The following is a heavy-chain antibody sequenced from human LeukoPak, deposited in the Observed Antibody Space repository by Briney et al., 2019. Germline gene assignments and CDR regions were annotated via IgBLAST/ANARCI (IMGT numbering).Heavy chain of an antibody. J-gene: IGHJ4*02. Sequence: SETLSLTCAVYGGSFSGYYWSWIRQPPGKGLEWIGEINHSGITNYNPSLKSRVTISVDTSKNQFSLKLSSVTAADTAVYYCARYRSWYPFDYWGQGTLVTVSS. D-gene: IGHD6-13*01. CDR2: INHSGIT. CDR1: GGSFSGYY. V-gene: IGHV4-34*01. CDR3: ARYRSWYPFDY.